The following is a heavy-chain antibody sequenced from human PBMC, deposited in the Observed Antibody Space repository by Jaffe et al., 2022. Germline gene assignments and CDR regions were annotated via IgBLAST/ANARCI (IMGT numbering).Heavy chain of an antibody. Sequence: QVQLQESGPGLVKPSETLSLTCAVSGYSISSGYYWGWIRQPPGKGLEWIGSIYHSGSTYYNPSLKSRVTISVDTSKNQFSLKLSSVTAADTAVYYCARRLVGATAWFDYWGQGTLVTVSS. CDR3: ARRLVGATAWFDY. V-gene: IGHV4-38-2*01. CDR2: IYHSGST. D-gene: IGHD1-26*01. J-gene: IGHJ4*02. CDR1: GYSISSGYY.